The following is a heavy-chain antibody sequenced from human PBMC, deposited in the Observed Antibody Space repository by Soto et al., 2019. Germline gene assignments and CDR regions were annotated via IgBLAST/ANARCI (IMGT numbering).Heavy chain of an antibody. CDR1: DGSIRSGYYY. J-gene: IGHJ5*02. CDR2: IYHSGST. D-gene: IGHD6-6*01. CDR3: AGVRPEAAGPDP. V-gene: IGHV4-30-4*01. Sequence: SETLSLTCTVSDGSIRSGYYYWSWIRQPPGKGLEWIGYIYHSGSTYYNPSLKSRVTISVDTSKNQFSLKLSSVTAADTAVYYCAGVRPEAAGPDPWGQGTLVTVSS.